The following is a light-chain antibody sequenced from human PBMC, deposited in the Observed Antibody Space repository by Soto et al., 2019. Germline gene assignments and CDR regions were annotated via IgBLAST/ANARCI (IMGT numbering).Light chain of an antibody. CDR3: SSYTSSSTDVV. Sequence: QSVLTQPASVSGSPGQTITISSTGTSSDVGGYNYVSWYQQHPGKAPKLMIYDVSNRPSGVSNRFSGSKSGNTASLTISGLQAEDQADYYCSSYTSSSTDVVFGGGTKLTVL. CDR2: DVS. V-gene: IGLV2-14*01. J-gene: IGLJ2*01. CDR1: SSDVGGYNY.